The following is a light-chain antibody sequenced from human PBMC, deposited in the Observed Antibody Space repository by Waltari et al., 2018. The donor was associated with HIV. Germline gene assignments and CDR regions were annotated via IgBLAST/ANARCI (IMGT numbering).Light chain of an antibody. CDR1: QTVNKNF. CDR3: QYFTSTPTYT. Sequence: EVVLTQSPGTLSLSPGARISLSCRPNQTVNKNFLTWYQQRPGQAPRFLIYGAYNRASDIPDRFSVFGSGTDFTLIISALDPEDSALYFCQYFTSTPTYTFGQGTKLEIK. CDR2: GAY. V-gene: IGKV3-20*01. J-gene: IGKJ2*01.